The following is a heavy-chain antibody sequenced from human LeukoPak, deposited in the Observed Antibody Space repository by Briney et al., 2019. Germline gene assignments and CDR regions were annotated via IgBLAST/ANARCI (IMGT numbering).Heavy chain of an antibody. V-gene: IGHV3-30*04. D-gene: IGHD2-2*01. Sequence: GGSLRLSCAASGFTFSSYAMHWVRQAPGKGLEWVAVISYDGSNKYYADSVKGRFTISRDNSKNTLYLQMNSLRAEDTAVYYCAKDSGVAGMRQYYFDYWGQGTLVSVSS. J-gene: IGHJ4*02. CDR3: AKDSGVAGMRQYYFDY. CDR2: ISYDGSNK. CDR1: GFTFSSYA.